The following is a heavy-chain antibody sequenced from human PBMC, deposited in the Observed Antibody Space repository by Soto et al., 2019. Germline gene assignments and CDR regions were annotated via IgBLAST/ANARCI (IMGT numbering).Heavy chain of an antibody. CDR3: ARGKWLDND. Sequence: QVQLKQWGAGLLKPSETLSLTCAVYSGSFSDYYWSWIRQSPGKGLEWIGEINHSGRTNQNPSLGSRVSISVDKSKSQCSLKLSSVTAADTAVYYCARGKWLDNDWGQGTLVTVSS. CDR2: INHSGRT. D-gene: IGHD6-19*01. CDR1: SGSFSDYY. J-gene: IGHJ4*02. V-gene: IGHV4-34*01.